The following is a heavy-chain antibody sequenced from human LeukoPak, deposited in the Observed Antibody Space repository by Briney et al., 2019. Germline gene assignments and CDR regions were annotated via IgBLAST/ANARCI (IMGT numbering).Heavy chain of an antibody. Sequence: GGSLRLSCAAPGFTFSSYSMNWVRQAPGKGLEWVSSISSSSSYIYYADSLKGRFTISRDNAKNSLYLQMKSLRAEDTAVYYCARDWALRRITMVRGALDYWGQGTLVTVSS. V-gene: IGHV3-21*01. CDR3: ARDWALRRITMVRGALDY. CDR2: ISSSSSYI. CDR1: GFTFSSYS. D-gene: IGHD3-10*01. J-gene: IGHJ4*02.